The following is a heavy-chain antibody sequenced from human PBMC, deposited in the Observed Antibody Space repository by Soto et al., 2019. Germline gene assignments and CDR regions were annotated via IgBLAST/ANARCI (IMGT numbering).Heavy chain of an antibody. D-gene: IGHD5-18*01. CDR3: ARGILLWIGNYYYYYIDV. Sequence: ASVKVSWKASGYTFTSYDINWVRQATGQGLEWMGWMNPNSGNTGYAQKFQGRVTMTRNTSISTAYMELSSLRSEDTAVYYCARGILLWIGNYYYYYIDVRAKRTTVTGSS. CDR1: GYTFTSYD. V-gene: IGHV1-8*01. J-gene: IGHJ6*03. CDR2: MNPNSGNT.